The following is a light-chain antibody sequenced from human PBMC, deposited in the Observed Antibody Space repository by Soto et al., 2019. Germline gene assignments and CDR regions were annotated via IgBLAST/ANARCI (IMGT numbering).Light chain of an antibody. CDR3: QQSYSIPYT. CDR1: QNINNY. CDR2: VAS. V-gene: IGKV1-39*01. J-gene: IGKJ2*01. Sequence: DIQMTQSPSSLSASVGDRVTITCRASQNINNYLNWYQHKPGKAPKLLIYVASTLQSWVPSRFSGRGSGTDFILTISSLQPDDFATDDCQQSYSIPYTFGQGTKMEIK.